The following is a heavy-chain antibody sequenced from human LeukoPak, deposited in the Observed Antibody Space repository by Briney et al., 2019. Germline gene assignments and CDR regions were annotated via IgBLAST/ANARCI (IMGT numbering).Heavy chain of an antibody. V-gene: IGHV1-46*01. D-gene: IGHD3-10*01. CDR3: ARESGSMVRGDKDFDY. Sequence: ASVKVSCKASGYTFTSYYMHWVRQAPGQGLEWMGIINPSGGSTSYAQKFQGRVTMTRDTSTSTVYMELSSLRSEDTAVYYCARESGSMVRGDKDFDYWGQGTLVTVSS. CDR2: INPSGGST. CDR1: GYTFTSYY. J-gene: IGHJ4*02.